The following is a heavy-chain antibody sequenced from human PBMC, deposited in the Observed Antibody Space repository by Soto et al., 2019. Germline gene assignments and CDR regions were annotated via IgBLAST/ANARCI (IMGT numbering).Heavy chain of an antibody. V-gene: IGHV1-3*01. CDR1: GSTFSNYA. CDR2: INAGNGNT. CDR3: ARDIAFDI. Sequence: ASVKVSCKASGSTFSNYAITWVRQAPGQRLEWMGWINAGNGNTKYSQKFQGRVTITRDTSASTAYMELSSLRSEDTAVYYCARDIAFDIWGQGTMVT. J-gene: IGHJ3*02.